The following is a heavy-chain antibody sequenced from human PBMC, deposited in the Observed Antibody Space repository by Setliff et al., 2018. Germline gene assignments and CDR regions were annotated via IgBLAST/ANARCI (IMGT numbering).Heavy chain of an antibody. CDR1: GFTFNTYT. D-gene: IGHD1-20*01. CDR2: IGPNGGST. CDR3: VRDGHNRNDLDY. V-gene: IGHV3-64*04. J-gene: IGHJ4*02. Sequence: GGSLRLSCSASGFTFNTYTMHWVRQAPGKGLEYVSSIGPNGGSTYYADSVKGRFIISRDTSENTLYLQMNSLRVEDTAVYYCVRDGHNRNDLDYWGQGALVTVSS.